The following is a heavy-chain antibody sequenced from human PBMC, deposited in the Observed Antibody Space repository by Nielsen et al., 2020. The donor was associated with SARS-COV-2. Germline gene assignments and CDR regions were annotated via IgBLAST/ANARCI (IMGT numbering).Heavy chain of an antibody. D-gene: IGHD5-18*01. J-gene: IGHJ6*02. CDR3: ARDEAYSYVTNYGMDV. CDR2: IKQDGSEK. Sequence: GESLKISCAASGFTFSSYWMSWVRQAPGKGLEWVANIKQDGSEKYYVDSVKGRFTISRDNAKNSLYLQMNSLRAEDTAVYYCARDEAYSYVTNYGMDVWGQGTTVTVSS. CDR1: GFTFSSYW. V-gene: IGHV3-7*01.